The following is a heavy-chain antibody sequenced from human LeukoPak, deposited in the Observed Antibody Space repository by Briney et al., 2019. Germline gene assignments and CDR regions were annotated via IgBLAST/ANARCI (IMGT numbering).Heavy chain of an antibody. V-gene: IGHV4-4*09. CDR2: IYTSGST. CDR3: ARQNYYDSSGYYYEWFDP. J-gene: IGHJ5*02. CDR1: GGSISSYY. Sequence: PSDTLSLTCTVSGGSISSYYWSWIRQPPGKGLECIGYIYTSGSTNYNPSLKSRVTISVDTSKNQFSLQLGSVTAADTAVYYCARQNYYDSSGYYYEWFDPWGQGTLVTVSS. D-gene: IGHD3-22*01.